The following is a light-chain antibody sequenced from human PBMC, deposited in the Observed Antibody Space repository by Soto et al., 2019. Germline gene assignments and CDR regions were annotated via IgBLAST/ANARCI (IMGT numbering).Light chain of an antibody. CDR1: QDISNY. CDR3: QQYSHLIT. V-gene: IGKV1-33*01. CDR2: DAA. Sequence: DIQMTQSPSSLSASVGDRVTISCQASQDISNYLNWYQQKLGKAQKLLIYDAANLETGVPSRFSGSGSGTVFTFTISSLQPEDIATYYCQQYSHLITFGQGTRLEI. J-gene: IGKJ5*01.